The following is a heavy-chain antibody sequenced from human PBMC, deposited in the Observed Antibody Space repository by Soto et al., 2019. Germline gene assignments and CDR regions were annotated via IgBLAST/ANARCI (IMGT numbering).Heavy chain of an antibody. CDR3: ATFYGDYGSY. J-gene: IGHJ4*02. D-gene: IGHD4-17*01. V-gene: IGHV4-39*01. CDR1: GGSISSSSYY. CDR2: IYYSGST. Sequence: SETLSLTCTVSGGSISSSSYYWGWIRQPPGKGLEWIGSIYYSGSTFYNPSLKSRVTISVDTSKNQFSLKLSSVTAADTAVYYCATFYGDYGSYWGQGTLVTVS.